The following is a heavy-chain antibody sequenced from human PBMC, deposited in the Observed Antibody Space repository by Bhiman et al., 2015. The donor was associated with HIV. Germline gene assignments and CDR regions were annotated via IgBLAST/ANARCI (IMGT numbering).Heavy chain of an antibody. CDR2: VSYDGSNK. Sequence: QGQLVESGGGVVQPGRSLRLSCAASEFTFSSYAMHWVRQAPGKGLEWVAVVSYDGSNKYYADSVKGRFTISRDNSKNTLYLQMNSLRVEDTAVYYCASRYCTHGACYFLDSWGQGTLVTVSS. CDR1: EFTFSSYA. D-gene: IGHD2-8*01. J-gene: IGHJ4*02. CDR3: ASRYCTHGACYFLDS. V-gene: IGHV3-30-3*01.